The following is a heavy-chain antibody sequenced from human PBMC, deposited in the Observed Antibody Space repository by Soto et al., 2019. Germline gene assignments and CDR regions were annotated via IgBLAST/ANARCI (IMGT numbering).Heavy chain of an antibody. J-gene: IGHJ6*02. V-gene: IGHV1-69*12. CDR3: AKNPENYYYGMDV. CDR1: GGTFSSYA. Sequence: QVQLVQSGAEVKKPGSSVKVSCKASGGTFSSYAINWVRQAPGQGIEWMGGIIPIFGTADYAQKFQGRVTITADESTSTAYVELSSLRSEDTAVYYCAKNPENYYYGMDVWGQGTTVTVSS. CDR2: IIPIFGTA.